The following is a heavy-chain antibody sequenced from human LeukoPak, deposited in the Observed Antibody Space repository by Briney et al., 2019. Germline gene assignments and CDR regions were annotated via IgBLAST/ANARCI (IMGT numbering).Heavy chain of an antibody. V-gene: IGHV3-23*01. CDR1: GFIFSNYA. CDR3: AKTQGYYDA. J-gene: IGHJ5*02. CDR2: IYGSDDKT. D-gene: IGHD2-15*01. Sequence: PGGSLRLSCVASGFIFSNYAMSWVRQAPGKGLELVSGIYGSDDKTVYGDAVKGRFTISRDNSKNTLYLQMNSLRADDTAVYYCAKTQGYYDAWGQGALVTVSS.